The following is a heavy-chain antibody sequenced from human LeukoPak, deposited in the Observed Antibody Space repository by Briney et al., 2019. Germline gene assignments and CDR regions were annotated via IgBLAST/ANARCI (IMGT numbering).Heavy chain of an antibody. V-gene: IGHV4-34*01. CDR3: ARGGHPPWIQLWTDAFDI. D-gene: IGHD5-18*01. CDR1: GGSFSGYY. CDR2: INHSGST. J-gene: IGHJ3*02. Sequence: PSETLSLTCAVYGGSFSGYYWSWIRQPPGKGLEWIREINHSGSTNYNPSLKSRVTISVDTSKNQFSLKLSSVTAADTAVYYCARGGHPPWIQLWTDAFDIWGQGTMVTVSS.